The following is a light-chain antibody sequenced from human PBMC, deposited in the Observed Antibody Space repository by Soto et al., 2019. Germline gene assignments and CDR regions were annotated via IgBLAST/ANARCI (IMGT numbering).Light chain of an antibody. CDR2: EVS. CDR3: CSYTSTKTVV. Sequence: QSALTQPASVSGSPGQSITISCTGTSSDIGTYKYVSWFPQHPGKAPKLIIFEVSNRHSGISDRFSGSKSDNTAYLTISGAQLEAEDDYHYCSYTSTKTVVFGGGTKLTVL. CDR1: SSDIGTYKY. V-gene: IGLV2-14*01. J-gene: IGLJ2*01.